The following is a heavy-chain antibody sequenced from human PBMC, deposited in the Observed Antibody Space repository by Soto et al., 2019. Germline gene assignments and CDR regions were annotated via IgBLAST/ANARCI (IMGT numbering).Heavy chain of an antibody. CDR2: INPSGGST. CDR3: ARDWTDSSGPGGFDP. D-gene: IGHD3-22*01. Sequence: QVQLVQSGAEVKKPGASVKVSCKASGYTFTSYYMHWVRQAPGQGLEWMGIINPSGGSTSYAQKFQGRGTMPRDTSTSTVYMELSSLRSEDTAVYCCARDWTDSSGPGGFDPWGQGTLVTVSS. CDR1: GYTFTSYY. J-gene: IGHJ5*02. V-gene: IGHV1-46*01.